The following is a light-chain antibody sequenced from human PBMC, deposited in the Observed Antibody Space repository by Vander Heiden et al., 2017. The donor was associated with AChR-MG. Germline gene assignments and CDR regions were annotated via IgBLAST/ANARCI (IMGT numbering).Light chain of an antibody. V-gene: IGLV3-1*01. CDR2: QEN. CDR1: KLGDKY. CDR3: QAWDTSSVI. Sequence: SYDMTQPPSVSVSPGQTVSIPCSGEKLGDKYVCWYQQRAGQPPLLIIYQENKRPPDIPERFSASNSGDTATLTISGTQAADEADDFCQAWDTSSVIFGGGTRLTGL. J-gene: IGLJ2*01.